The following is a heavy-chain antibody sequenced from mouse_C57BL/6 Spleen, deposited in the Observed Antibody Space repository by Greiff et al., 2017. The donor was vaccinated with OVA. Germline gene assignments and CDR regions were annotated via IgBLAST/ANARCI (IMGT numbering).Heavy chain of an antibody. Sequence: EVQLVESGGDLVKPGGSLKLSCAASGFTFRSYCMSLVRQTPDKRLEWVATVSSGGRYTYNTDSVNGRFTISRDNAKNTLYLQMSSLKSEDTAMYYCARQGITTVVATDFDYWGQGTTLTVSS. D-gene: IGHD1-1*01. CDR1: GFTFRSYC. J-gene: IGHJ2*01. CDR3: ARQGITTVVATDFDY. CDR2: VSSGGRYT. V-gene: IGHV5-6*01.